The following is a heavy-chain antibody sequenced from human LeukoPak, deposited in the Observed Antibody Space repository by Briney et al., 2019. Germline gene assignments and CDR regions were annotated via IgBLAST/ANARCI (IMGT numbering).Heavy chain of an antibody. CDR2: IRSKAYRGTT. J-gene: IGHJ6*02. D-gene: IGHD5-18*01. V-gene: IGHV3-49*04. CDR1: GFTFGDHA. CDR3: TRGPIQLWLHNAMDV. Sequence: PGGSLRLSCTTSGFTFGDHAMSWVRQAPGQGLEWVGFIRSKAYRGTTEYAASVRGRFTISRDDSNSVAYLQMNSLNTEDTGIHYCTRGPIQLWLHNAMDVWGPGTTVIVSS.